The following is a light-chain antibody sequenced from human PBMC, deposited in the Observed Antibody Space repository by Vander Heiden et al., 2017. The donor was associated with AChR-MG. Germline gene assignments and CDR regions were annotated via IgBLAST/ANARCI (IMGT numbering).Light chain of an antibody. V-gene: IGLV6-57*03. CDR3: QSFDSSNHVV. CDR2: EDN. J-gene: IGLJ2*01. Sequence: NFMLTQPHSVSESPGKTVTISCTRSGGSIASNYVQWCQQRPGSAPTTVIYEDNQRPSGVPDRFSGSIDTSANSASLTISGLKTEDEADYYCQSFDSSNHVVFGGGTKLTVL. CDR1: GGSIASNY.